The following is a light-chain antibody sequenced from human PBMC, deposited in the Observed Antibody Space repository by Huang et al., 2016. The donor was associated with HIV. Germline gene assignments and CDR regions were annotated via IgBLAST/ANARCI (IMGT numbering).Light chain of an antibody. J-gene: IGKJ1*01. CDR3: QQYGTSPRT. CDR2: AAS. CDR1: QSVNNDY. Sequence: EIVLTQSPGTLSLSPGERATLSCRASQSVNNDYFAWYQQKPGQAPRLLIYAASSRATGIPDRFSGSGSGTDFTLTISRLEPEDFAVYYCQQYGTSPRTFGQGTTVEIK. V-gene: IGKV3-20*01.